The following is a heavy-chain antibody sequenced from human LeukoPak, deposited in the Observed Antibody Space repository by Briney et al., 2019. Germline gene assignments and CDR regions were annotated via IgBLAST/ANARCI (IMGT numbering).Heavy chain of an antibody. V-gene: IGHV4-59*08. D-gene: IGHD1-26*01. J-gene: IGHJ4*02. CDR3: ARVSIVGATDFDY. CDR2: IYYSGST. CDR1: GASITSYY. Sequence: PSETLSLTCTVSGASITSYYWSWIRQPPGKGLEWIGDIYYSGSTTYKPSLKSRVTISVDTSKNQFSLKLSSVTAADTAVYYCARVSIVGATDFDYWGQGTLVTVSS.